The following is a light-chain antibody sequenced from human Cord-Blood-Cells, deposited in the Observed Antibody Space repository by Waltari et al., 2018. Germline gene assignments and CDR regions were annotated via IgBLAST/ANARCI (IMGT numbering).Light chain of an antibody. CDR1: QSVSSY. Sequence: EIVLTQSPATLPFPPGERATLSCRASQSVSSYLAWYQQKPGQAPRLLIYDASNRATGIPARFSGSGSGTDFTLTISSLEPEDFAVYYCQQRSNWLYTFGQGTKLEIK. V-gene: IGKV3-11*01. CDR2: DAS. J-gene: IGKJ2*01. CDR3: QQRSNWLYT.